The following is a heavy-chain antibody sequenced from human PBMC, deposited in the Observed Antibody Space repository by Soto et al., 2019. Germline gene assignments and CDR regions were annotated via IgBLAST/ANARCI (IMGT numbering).Heavy chain of an antibody. V-gene: IGHV4-31*03. D-gene: IGHD2-2*01. CDR2: ISYSGSA. Sequence: VLLQESGPGLVEPSQTLSLTCTVSGVSVTSGGFFWSWIRHHPAKGLEWIGYISYSGSAYYSPSLKSRVSIAADTSSNQFSLRLTSLTAAYTAVYFCARLLCSGNSCSLGGGFDIWGQGTTVTVSS. CDR1: GVSVTSGGFF. CDR3: ARLLCSGNSCSLGGGFDI. J-gene: IGHJ3*02.